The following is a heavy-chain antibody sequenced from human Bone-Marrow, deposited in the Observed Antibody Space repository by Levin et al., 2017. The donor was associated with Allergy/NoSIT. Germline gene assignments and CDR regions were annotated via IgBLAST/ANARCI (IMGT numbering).Heavy chain of an antibody. Sequence: GGSLRLSCVVSGFTVSTNYMYWVRQAPGKGLEWVSAIYSDGNTYYADSVKGRFTISRDNSKNMLYLQMNSLRVEDTAVYYCARAPSGWYFEYWGQGTLVTVSS. J-gene: IGHJ4*02. CDR3: ARAPSGWYFEY. CDR1: GFTVSTNY. V-gene: IGHV3-53*01. D-gene: IGHD6-19*01. CDR2: IYSDGNT.